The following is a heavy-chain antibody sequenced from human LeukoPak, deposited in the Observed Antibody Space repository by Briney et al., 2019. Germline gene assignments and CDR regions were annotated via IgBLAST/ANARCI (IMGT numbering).Heavy chain of an antibody. CDR2: IYYGGTT. CDR3: ARERTMVRGVNDAFDI. J-gene: IGHJ3*02. Sequence: SETLSLTCTVSGGSMSSYYWSWIRQPPRKGLEWIGYIYYGGTTNYNPSLKSRVTISVDTSKNHFSLEMSSVTAADTAVYYCARERTMVRGVNDAFDIWGQGTMVTVSS. CDR1: GGSMSSYY. D-gene: IGHD3-10*01. V-gene: IGHV4-59*12.